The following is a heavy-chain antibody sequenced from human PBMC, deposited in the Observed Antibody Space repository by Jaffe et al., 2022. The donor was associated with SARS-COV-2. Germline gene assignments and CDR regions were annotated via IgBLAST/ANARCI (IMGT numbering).Heavy chain of an antibody. Sequence: QVQLQQWGAGLLKPSETLSLTCAVYGGSFSGYYWSWIRQPPGKGLEWIGEINHSGSTNYNPSLKSRVTISVDTSKNQFSLKLSSVTAADTAVYYCARSGYSSIWGGYYYGMDVWGQGTTVTVSS. D-gene: IGHD6-13*01. CDR3: ARSGYSSIWGGYYYGMDV. CDR2: INHSGST. CDR1: GGSFSGYY. J-gene: IGHJ6*02. V-gene: IGHV4-34*01.